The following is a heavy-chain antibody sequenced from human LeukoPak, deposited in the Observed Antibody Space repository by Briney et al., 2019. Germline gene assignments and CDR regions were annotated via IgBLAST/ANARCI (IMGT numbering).Heavy chain of an antibody. CDR3: ARRADIGYSSGWYFERGLQFDY. J-gene: IGHJ4*02. D-gene: IGHD6-19*01. V-gene: IGHV1-2*02. Sequence: ASVKVSCKASGYTFTGYYMHWVRQAPGQGLEWMGWINPNSGGTSYAQKFQGRVTMTRDTSISTAYMELSRLRSDDTAVYYCARRADIGYSSGWYFERGLQFDYWGQGTLVTVSS. CDR1: GYTFTGYY. CDR2: INPNSGGT.